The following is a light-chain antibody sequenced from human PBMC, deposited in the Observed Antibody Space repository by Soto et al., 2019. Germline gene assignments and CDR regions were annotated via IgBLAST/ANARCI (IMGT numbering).Light chain of an antibody. V-gene: IGKV3-11*01. CDR3: QHSSIWPA. CDR2: DAS. J-gene: IGKJ5*01. Sequence: EIVLTQSPATLSLSPLEIATLSFRASQSVSSYLAWYQQKPGQAPRLLISDASNRATGIPARFSGSGSGTDFTLTISTLETEDFAVYYCQHSSIWPAFGPGTRLEIK. CDR1: QSVSSY.